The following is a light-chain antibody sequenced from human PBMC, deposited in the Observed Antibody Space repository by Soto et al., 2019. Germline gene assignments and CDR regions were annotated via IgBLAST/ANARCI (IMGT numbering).Light chain of an antibody. CDR1: QSLTNSF. Sequence: VLTQSACTVSLSPGERATLSCRASQSLTNSFIAWYQQRPGQAPRLLIYDTSSRASGIPDRFSGSGSGTDFTLTISRLETEDFAVFYCQQYGTSEIIFGQGTRLEIK. CDR3: QQYGTSEII. J-gene: IGKJ5*01. V-gene: IGKV3-20*01. CDR2: DTS.